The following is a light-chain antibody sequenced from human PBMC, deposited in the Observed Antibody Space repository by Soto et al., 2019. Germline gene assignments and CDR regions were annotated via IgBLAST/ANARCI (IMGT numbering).Light chain of an antibody. CDR1: SINIGSNT. Sequence: QSVLTQPPSVSGTPGQRVTISCSGSSINIGSNTVNWYQQLPGTAPKLLIYSNTQRPSGVPDRFSGSKSGTSASLAISGLQSEDEADYYCAAWDDRLNGWVFGGGTKVTVL. CDR3: AAWDDRLNGWV. J-gene: IGLJ3*02. CDR2: SNT. V-gene: IGLV1-44*01.